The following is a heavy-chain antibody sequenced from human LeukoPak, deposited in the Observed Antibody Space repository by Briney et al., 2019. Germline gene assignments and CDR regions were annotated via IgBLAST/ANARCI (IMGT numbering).Heavy chain of an antibody. D-gene: IGHD3-22*01. V-gene: IGHV4-30-2*06. CDR3: ARGSNYYYDSSGYYYGQGFFFDY. Sequence: SETLSLTCAVSGGSISSGGYSWNWIRQSPGKGLEWIGYIYQGGSTYYNPSLKSRVTISLDRSKNQFSLKLTSVTAADTAVYYCARGSNYYYDSSGYYYGQGFFFDYWGQGTLVTVSS. CDR1: GGSISSGGYS. CDR2: IYQGGST. J-gene: IGHJ4*02.